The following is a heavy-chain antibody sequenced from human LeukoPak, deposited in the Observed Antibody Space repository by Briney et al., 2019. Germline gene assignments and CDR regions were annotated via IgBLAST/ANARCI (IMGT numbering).Heavy chain of an antibody. CDR2: IYYSGST. CDR1: GGSISNYY. D-gene: IGHD4/OR15-4a*01. J-gene: IGHJ4*02. CDR3: ARHATSDYGFPFDY. V-gene: IGHV4-59*08. Sequence: SETLSLTCTVSGGSISNYYWSWIRQSPGKGLEWIGYIYYSGSTKYSPSLKSRVITSVDTSKNQFSLKLSSVTAADTAVYYCARHATSDYGFPFDYWGQGTLVTVSS.